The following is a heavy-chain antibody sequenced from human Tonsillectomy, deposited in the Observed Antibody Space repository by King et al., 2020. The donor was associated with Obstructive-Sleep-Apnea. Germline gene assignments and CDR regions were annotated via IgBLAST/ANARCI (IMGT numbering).Heavy chain of an antibody. CDR3: ARPAYCGGDCYSYGAFDI. CDR1: GGSILRTTYY. D-gene: IGHD2-21*02. CDR2: ISYSGST. J-gene: IGHJ3*02. Sequence: QLQESDPGLVKPSETLSLTCTVSGGSILRTTYYWGWVRQPPGKGLEWIGSISYSGSTYYNPSLKSRVTVSVDTSKNQFSLKLSSVTAADTAVYYCARPAYCGGDCYSYGAFDIWGEGTMVTVSS. V-gene: IGHV4-39*07.